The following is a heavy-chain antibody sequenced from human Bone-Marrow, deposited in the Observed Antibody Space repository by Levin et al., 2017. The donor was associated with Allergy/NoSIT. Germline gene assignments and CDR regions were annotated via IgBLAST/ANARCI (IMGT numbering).Heavy chain of an antibody. D-gene: IGHD2-2*01. V-gene: IGHV3-23*01. CDR3: AKDTSSYNWYFDV. J-gene: IGHJ2*01. CDR2: IGASGGTT. CDR1: GFTFSSYA. Sequence: GESLKISCAASGFTFSSYAMSWVRQAPGKGLEWGSAIGASGGTTYYADSVKGRFTISRDNSKNTPYLQMSSLRAEDTALYYCAKDTSSYNWYFDVWGRGTPVTVSS.